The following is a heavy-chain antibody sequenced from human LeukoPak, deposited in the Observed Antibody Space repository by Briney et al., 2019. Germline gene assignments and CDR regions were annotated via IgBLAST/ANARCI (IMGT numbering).Heavy chain of an antibody. CDR3: AKGDLLWFGDAFDI. CDR2: ISYDGSNK. Sequence: GGSLRLSCAASGFTFSSYGIHWVRQAPGKGLEWVAVISYDGSNKYYADSVKGRFTISRDNSKNTLYLQMNSLRAEDTAVYYCAKGDLLWFGDAFDIWGQGTMVTVSS. V-gene: IGHV3-30*18. D-gene: IGHD3-10*01. CDR1: GFTFSSYG. J-gene: IGHJ3*02.